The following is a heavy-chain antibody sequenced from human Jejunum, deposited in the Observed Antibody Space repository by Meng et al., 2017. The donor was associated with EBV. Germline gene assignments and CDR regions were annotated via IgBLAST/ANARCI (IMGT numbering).Heavy chain of an antibody. CDR3: TTGEFEDY. CDR2: IKTFNHGGTT. CDR1: GFTFSDAW. Sequence: EVQRVGVGGGLVEPGGSLRVACTASGFTFSDAWMNWVRQTPGKGLEWVARIKTFNHGGTTDYAAPVKGRFTISRDDSKNTLSLQMNSLKTDDTAIYYCTTGEFEDYWGRGTLVTVSS. J-gene: IGHJ4*02. V-gene: IGHV3-15*01.